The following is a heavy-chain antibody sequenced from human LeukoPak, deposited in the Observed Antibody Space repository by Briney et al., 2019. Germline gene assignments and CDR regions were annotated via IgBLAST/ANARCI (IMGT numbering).Heavy chain of an antibody. CDR1: GSSISSAYY. Sequence: SETLSLTCSVSGSSISSAYYWGWLRQPPGKGLEWIGSIYHSGSTYYNPSLKSRVTLSVDTSTNQLFLKLSSVTAADTAVYYCAREKSSSYGLAQHWGQGTLVIVSS. CDR2: IYHSGST. CDR3: AREKSSSYGLAQH. J-gene: IGHJ1*01. D-gene: IGHD3-22*01. V-gene: IGHV4-38-2*02.